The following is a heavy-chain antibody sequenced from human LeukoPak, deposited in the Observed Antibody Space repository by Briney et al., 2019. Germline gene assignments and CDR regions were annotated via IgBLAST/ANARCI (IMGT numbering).Heavy chain of an antibody. V-gene: IGHV3-30*18. CDR3: AKGTGGSSSWFGY. CDR2: ISYDGSNK. D-gene: IGHD6-13*01. J-gene: IGHJ4*02. CDR1: GFTFSSYG. Sequence: GGSLRLSCAASGFTFSSYGMHWVRQAPGKGLEWVAVISYDGSNKYYADSVKGRFTISRDNSKNTLYLQMNSLRAEDTAVYYCAKGTGGSSSWFGYWGQGTLVTVSS.